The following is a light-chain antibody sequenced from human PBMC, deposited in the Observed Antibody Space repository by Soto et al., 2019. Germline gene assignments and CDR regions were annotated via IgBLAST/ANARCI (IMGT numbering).Light chain of an antibody. Sequence: DLQMTQSPSSLSASVGDRVTITCRASQSISSYLNWYQQKPGKAPKLLIYAASSLQSGVPSRFSGSGSGTDFTLTISSLQPEDFATYYCQQSYSTPYTFGQVTKLEIK. J-gene: IGKJ2*01. CDR3: QQSYSTPYT. V-gene: IGKV1-39*01. CDR1: QSISSY. CDR2: AAS.